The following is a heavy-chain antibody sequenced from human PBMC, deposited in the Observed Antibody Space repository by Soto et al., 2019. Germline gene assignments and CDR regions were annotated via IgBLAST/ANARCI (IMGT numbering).Heavy chain of an antibody. J-gene: IGHJ5*02. CDR2: ISSTSSYI. Sequence: EVQLVESGGGLVKPGGSLRLSCAASGFTFSSYSMNWVRQAPGKGLEWVSYISSTSSYIYYADSVKGRFTISRDNAKNSLYLQMNSLRAEDTAVYYCARSGYSYGRNWFDPWGKGTLVTVSS. CDR1: GFTFSSYS. V-gene: IGHV3-21*01. D-gene: IGHD5-18*01. CDR3: ARSGYSYGRNWFDP.